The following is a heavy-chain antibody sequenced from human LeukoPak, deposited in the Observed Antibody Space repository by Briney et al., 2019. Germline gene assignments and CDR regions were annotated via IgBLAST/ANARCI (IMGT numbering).Heavy chain of an antibody. D-gene: IGHD2-15*01. CDR2: ISGSDDGT. J-gene: IGHJ4*02. CDR1: GFTFSTYA. V-gene: IGHV3-23*01. Sequence: GGSLRLSCGASGFTFSTYAMSWVRQIPGKGLEWVSAISGSDDGTYYADSVKGRFTISRDNSRNTLYLQMNTLRAEDTAVYFCAKSPVSSCRGSFCYPFDYWGQGNLVTVSS. CDR3: AKSPVSSCRGSFCYPFDY.